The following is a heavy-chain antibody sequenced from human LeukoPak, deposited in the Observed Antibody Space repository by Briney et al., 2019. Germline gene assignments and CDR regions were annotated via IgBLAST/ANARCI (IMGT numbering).Heavy chain of an antibody. CDR2: MLYSGST. CDR1: GASISNSY. Sequence: KASETLSLTCTVSGASISNSYWSWIRQAPGQGLEWIGYMLYSGSTNQKPSLRSRVTISVDTSKNQVSLKLSSVTAADTAVYYCARSDIWGSYRFLDYWGQGILVTVSS. V-gene: IGHV4-59*08. CDR3: ARSDIWGSYRFLDY. D-gene: IGHD3-16*02. J-gene: IGHJ4*01.